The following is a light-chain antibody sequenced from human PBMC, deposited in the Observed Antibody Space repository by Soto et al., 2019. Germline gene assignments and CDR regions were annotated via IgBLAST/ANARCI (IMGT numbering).Light chain of an antibody. CDR2: GAS. V-gene: IGKV3-20*01. Sequence: EIGWPQTPVTLSLSPGERGSLSCRASQSVGTSLAWYQQKPGQAPRLLIYGASNRATGIPDRFSGSGSGTDFTLTISKLEPEDFAVYHCQQYGGSPRTFGQGTKVDIK. CDR3: QQYGGSPRT. CDR1: QSVGTS. J-gene: IGKJ1*01.